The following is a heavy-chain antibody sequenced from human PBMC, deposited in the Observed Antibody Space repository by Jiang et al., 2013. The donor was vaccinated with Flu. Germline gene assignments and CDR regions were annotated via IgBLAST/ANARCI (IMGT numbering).Heavy chain of an antibody. CDR3: TRGGRFFDL. J-gene: IGHJ5*02. CDR1: GDSVSSNRGV. V-gene: IGHV6-1*01. Sequence: QTLSLTCAISGDSVSSNRGVWNWLRQSPWRGLEWLGRAYYRSKWHNDYAVSVRSRISIDPDTSKNQLSLQLNSVTPEDTAVYYCTRGGRFFDLWGQGTLVTVSS. CDR2: AYYRSKWHN. D-gene: IGHD3-16*01.